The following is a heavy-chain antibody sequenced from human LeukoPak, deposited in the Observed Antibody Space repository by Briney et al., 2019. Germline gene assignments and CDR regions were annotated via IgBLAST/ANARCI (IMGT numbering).Heavy chain of an antibody. V-gene: IGHV3-7*03. CDR3: AKVGYSSSNTFDY. D-gene: IGHD6-13*01. CDR1: GFTFSSYW. J-gene: IGHJ4*02. Sequence: GGSLRLSCAASGFTFSSYWMSWVRQAPGKGLEWVANIKQDGSEKYYVDSVKGRFTISRDNAKNSLYLQMNSLRAEDTAVYYCAKVGYSSSNTFDYWGQGTLVTVSS. CDR2: IKQDGSEK.